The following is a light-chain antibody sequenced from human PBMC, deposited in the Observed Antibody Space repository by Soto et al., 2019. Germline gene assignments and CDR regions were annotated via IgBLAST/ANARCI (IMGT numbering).Light chain of an antibody. J-gene: IGKJ4*01. CDR1: QSVSSNY. Sequence: EIVLTQSPGTLSLSPGERETLSCRASQSVSSNYLAWYQQKPGQAPRLLINGASSRATGIPDRFSGSGSGTDFTLTISRLEPEDFAVYYCQQYGSSPLTFGGGTKVDIK. CDR2: GAS. CDR3: QQYGSSPLT. V-gene: IGKV3-20*01.